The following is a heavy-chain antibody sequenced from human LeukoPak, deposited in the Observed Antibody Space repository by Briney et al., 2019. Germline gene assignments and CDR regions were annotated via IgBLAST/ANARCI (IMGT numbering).Heavy chain of an antibody. CDR3: ASDLPRLAVAALTY. CDR2: ISGYNGNT. V-gene: IGHV1-18*01. D-gene: IGHD6-19*01. J-gene: IGHJ4*02. Sequence: ASVKVSCKASGYTFTSYGIRWVRQAPGQGLEWMGWISGYNGNTNYAQKLQGRVTITTDTSTRTAYMELRRRRSEETAVDHCASDLPRLAVAALTYWGQGTLVTVSS. CDR1: GYTFTSYG.